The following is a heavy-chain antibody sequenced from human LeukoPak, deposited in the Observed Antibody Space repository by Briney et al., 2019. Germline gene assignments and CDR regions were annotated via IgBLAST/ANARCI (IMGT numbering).Heavy chain of an antibody. J-gene: IGHJ4*02. CDR3: ARELGSTGSSVH. D-gene: IGHD1-1*01. CDR1: VGSFTTYI. V-gene: IGHV1-69*05. CDR2: IVPISGTT. Sequence: SVKVSCKASVGSFTTYIITWVRQAPGQGLEWMGRIVPISGTTQYAQNFQGRVTITTDESASTAYMELNSLRPEDTAVYYCARELGSTGSSVHWGQGTLVTVSS.